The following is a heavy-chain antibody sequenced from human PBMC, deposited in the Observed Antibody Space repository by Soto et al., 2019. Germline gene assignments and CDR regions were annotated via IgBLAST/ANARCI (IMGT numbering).Heavy chain of an antibody. D-gene: IGHD3-16*02. CDR2: ISGSGGST. CDR3: AKYTLTVLGSTDLYSGFDY. CDR1: GFTFSSYA. V-gene: IGHV3-23*01. Sequence: EVQLLESGGGLVQPGGSLRLSCAASGFTFSSYAMSWVRQAPGKGLEWVSAISGSGGSTYYADSVKGRFTISRDNPKNTLYLQMNSLRAEDTAVYYCAKYTLTVLGSTDLYSGFDYWGQGTLVTVSS. J-gene: IGHJ4*02.